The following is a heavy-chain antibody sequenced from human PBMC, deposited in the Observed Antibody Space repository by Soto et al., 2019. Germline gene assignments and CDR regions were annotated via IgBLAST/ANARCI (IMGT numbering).Heavy chain of an antibody. CDR2: MKQDGREK. V-gene: IGHV3-7*04. CDR3: ARVYSSTWPNFDY. Sequence: EVQLVESGGGLVQPGGSLRLSCAASGFTFSSYWMTWVRQAPGKGLEWVANMKQDGREKYYVDSVKGRFTISRDNAKNSLYLQMNSLRAEDTAVYYCARVYSSTWPNFDYWGQGTLVTVSS. J-gene: IGHJ4*02. CDR1: GFTFSSYW. D-gene: IGHD6-13*01.